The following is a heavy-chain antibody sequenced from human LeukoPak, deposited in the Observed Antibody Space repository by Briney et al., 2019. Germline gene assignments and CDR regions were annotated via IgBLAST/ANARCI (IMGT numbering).Heavy chain of an antibody. CDR3: AKDSNYYDSSGYWDY. D-gene: IGHD3-22*01. CDR1: GFTFSSYG. Sequence: GGSLRLSCAASGFTFSSYGMHWVRQAPGKGLEWVAFIRYDGSNKYYADSVKGRFTISRDNAKNSLYLQMNSLRAEDTALYYCAKDSNYYDSSGYWDYWGQGTLVTVSS. CDR2: IRYDGSNK. V-gene: IGHV3-30*02. J-gene: IGHJ4*02.